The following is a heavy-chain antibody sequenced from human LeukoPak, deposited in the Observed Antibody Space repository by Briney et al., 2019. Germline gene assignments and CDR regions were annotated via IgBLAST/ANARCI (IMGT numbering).Heavy chain of an antibody. CDR1: GGSFSGYY. J-gene: IGHJ4*02. Sequence: KPXETLSLTCAVYGGSFSGYYWSWIRQPPGKGLEWIGEINHSGSTNYNPSLKSRVTISVDTSKNQFSLKLSSVTAADTAVYYCAKDLIPEGFDYWGQGTLVTVSS. CDR2: INHSGST. V-gene: IGHV4-34*01. CDR3: AKDLIPEGFDY. D-gene: IGHD3-9*01.